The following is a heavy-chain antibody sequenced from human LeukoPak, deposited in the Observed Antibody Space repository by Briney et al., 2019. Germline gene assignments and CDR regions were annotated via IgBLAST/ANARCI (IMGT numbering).Heavy chain of an antibody. V-gene: IGHV4-39*07. CDR3: ATEQQLARFDY. Sequence: PSETLSLTCTVSGGSITSSSYYWGWIRQPPGKGLEWIGTIYYSGSTYYNPSLKSRDTISVDTSKNQFSLKLSSVTAADTAVYYCATEQQLARFDYWGQGTLVTVSS. CDR2: IYYSGST. J-gene: IGHJ4*02. CDR1: GGSITSSSYY. D-gene: IGHD6-13*01.